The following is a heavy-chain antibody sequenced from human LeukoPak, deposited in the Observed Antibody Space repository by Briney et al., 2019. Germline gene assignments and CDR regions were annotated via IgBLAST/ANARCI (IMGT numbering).Heavy chain of an antibody. V-gene: IGHV3-23*01. CDR3: AKREARSFEF. D-gene: IGHD5-24*01. Sequence: GGSLRLSCAASGFTFSSSVLSWVRQAPGKGLEWVSTFSGSSGNIYYADSVKGRFTISRDNYKNTVYLQMNSLRADDTALYYCAKREARSFEFWGQGTLVTVSS. CDR1: GFTFSSSV. J-gene: IGHJ4*02. CDR2: FSGSSGNI.